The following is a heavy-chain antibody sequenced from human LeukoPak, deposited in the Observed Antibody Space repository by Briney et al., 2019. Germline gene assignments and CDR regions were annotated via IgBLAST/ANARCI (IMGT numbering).Heavy chain of an antibody. CDR3: ARGGVGYDSSGAVDAFDI. J-gene: IGHJ3*02. CDR1: GFTFSSYSM. Sequence: GSLRLSCAASGFTFSSYSMNWVRQAPGKGLEWIGEIYHSGSTNYNPSLKRRVTISVDKSKNQFSLKLSSVTAADTAVYYCARGGVGYDSSGAVDAFDIWGQGTMVTVSS. CDR2: IYHSGST. D-gene: IGHD3-22*01. V-gene: IGHV4-4*02.